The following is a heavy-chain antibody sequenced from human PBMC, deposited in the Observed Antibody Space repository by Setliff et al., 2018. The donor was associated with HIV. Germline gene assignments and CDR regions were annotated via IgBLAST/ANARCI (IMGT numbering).Heavy chain of an antibody. J-gene: IGHJ4*02. D-gene: IGHD2-15*01. CDR3: AREQFPSQECSGGSCYPKPYYFDY. Sequence: TSETLSLTCAVYRGSFSHYYWTWIRQSPGKGLEWIGYISYIGYTYYNPALKSRLTISLYTSKNQFSLKLSSVTATDTAVYYCAREQFPSQECSGGSCYPKPYYFDYWGQGTLVTVSS. V-gene: IGHV4-34*09. CDR1: RGSFSHYY. CDR2: ISYIGYT.